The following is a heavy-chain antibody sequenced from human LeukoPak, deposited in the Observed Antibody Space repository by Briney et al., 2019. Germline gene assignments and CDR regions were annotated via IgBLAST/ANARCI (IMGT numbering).Heavy chain of an antibody. CDR1: GFTFSSYA. CDR2: ISYCGSNK. J-gene: IGHJ3*02. Sequence: AGGSLRLSCAASGFTFSSYAMHWVRQAPGKRLEWVAVISYCGSNKYYADSVKGRFTISRDNSKNTLYLQMNSLRAEDTAVYYCARAESSDAVDIWGQGTMVTVSS. V-gene: IGHV3-30-3*01. D-gene: IGHD6-6*01. CDR3: ARAESSDAVDI.